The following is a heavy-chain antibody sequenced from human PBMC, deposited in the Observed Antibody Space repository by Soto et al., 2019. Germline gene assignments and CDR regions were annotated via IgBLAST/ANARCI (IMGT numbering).Heavy chain of an antibody. J-gene: IGHJ6*02. V-gene: IGHV4-59*01. D-gene: IGHD6-13*01. CDR2: IYYSGST. CDR3: ARVGVAAAGTGNYYYYGMDV. Sequence: QVQLQESGPGLVKPSETLSLTCTVSGGSISSYYWSWIRQPPGKGLEWIGYIYYSGSTNYNPSLKSRVTISVDTSKNQFSLKLSSVTAADTAVYYCARVGVAAAGTGNYYYYGMDVWGQGTTVTVSS. CDR1: GGSISSYY.